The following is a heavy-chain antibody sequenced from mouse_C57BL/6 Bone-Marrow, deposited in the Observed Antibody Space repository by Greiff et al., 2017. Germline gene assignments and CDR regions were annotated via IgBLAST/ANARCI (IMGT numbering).Heavy chain of an antibody. CDR2: IDPEDGET. Sequence: EVQLQQSGAELVKPGASVKLSCTASGFNIKDYYIHWVKQRTEQGLEWIGRIDPEDGETKYAPKFQDKATITADTSSNTAYLQLSSLTSEDTAVYYCTRSLIYCGTNYWGQGTTLTVSS. CDR3: TRSLIYCGTNY. J-gene: IGHJ2*01. D-gene: IGHD1-1*01. V-gene: IGHV14-2*01. CDR1: GFNIKDYY.